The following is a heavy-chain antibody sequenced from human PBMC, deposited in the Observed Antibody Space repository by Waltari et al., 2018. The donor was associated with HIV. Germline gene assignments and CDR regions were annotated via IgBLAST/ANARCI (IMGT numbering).Heavy chain of an antibody. CDR3: ARLGSRITMVRGVIPPYMDV. V-gene: IGHV4-4*02. CDR2: IYHSGST. J-gene: IGHJ6*02. D-gene: IGHD3-10*01. CDR1: GGSISSSNW. Sequence: QVQLQESGPGLVKPSGTLSLTCAVSGGSISSSNWWSWVRQPPGKGLEWIGEIYHSGSTNYNPSLKSRVTISVDKSKNQFSLKLSSVTAADTAVYYCARLGSRITMVRGVIPPYMDVWGQGTTVTVSS.